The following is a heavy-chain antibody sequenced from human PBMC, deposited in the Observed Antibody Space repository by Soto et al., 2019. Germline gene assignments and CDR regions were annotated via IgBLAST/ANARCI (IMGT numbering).Heavy chain of an antibody. V-gene: IGHV1-24*01. J-gene: IGHJ4*02. CDR1: GYTLTELS. Sequence: ASVKVSCKVSGYTLTELSMHWVRQAPGKGLEWMGGFDPEDGETIYAQKFQGRVTMTEDTSTDTAYMELSSLRSEDTAVYYCATPQTTYYYDSSGYFTFDYWGQGTLVTLL. D-gene: IGHD3-22*01. CDR2: FDPEDGET. CDR3: ATPQTTYYYDSSGYFTFDY.